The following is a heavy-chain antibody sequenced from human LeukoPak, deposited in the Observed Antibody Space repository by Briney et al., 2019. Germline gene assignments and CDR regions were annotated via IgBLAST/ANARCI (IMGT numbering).Heavy chain of an antibody. V-gene: IGHV3-7*03. CDR2: INKYGSKK. J-gene: IGHJ4*02. CDR1: GFTFSTYW. CDR3: ARAVTSTEGY. Sequence: GGSLRLSCAASGFTFSTYWMTWVRQAPGKGLEWVASINKYGSKKSYVDSVKGRFTISRDSAQKSLYLEMNSLRAEDTAVYYCARAVTSTEGYWGQGTLVTVSS.